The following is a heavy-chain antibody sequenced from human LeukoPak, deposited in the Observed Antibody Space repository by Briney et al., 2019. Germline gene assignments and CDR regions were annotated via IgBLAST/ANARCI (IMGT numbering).Heavy chain of an antibody. CDR1: GGSISSSSYY. V-gene: IGHV4-39*01. J-gene: IGHJ4*02. Sequence: SETLSLTCTVSGGSISSSSYYWGWIRQPPGKGLEWIGSIYYSGSTYYNPSLKSRVTISVDTSKNQFSLKLSSVTAADTAVYYCARGLAYYYDSSGYVIDYWGQGTLVTVSS. CDR2: IYYSGST. D-gene: IGHD3-22*01. CDR3: ARGLAYYYDSSGYVIDY.